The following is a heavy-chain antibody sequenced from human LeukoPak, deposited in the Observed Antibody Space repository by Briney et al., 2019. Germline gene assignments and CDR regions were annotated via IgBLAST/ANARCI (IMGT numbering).Heavy chain of an antibody. D-gene: IGHD6-19*01. CDR1: GFTFATYG. CDR3: VGDPPQSGWAFAY. J-gene: IGHJ4*02. V-gene: IGHV3-33*01. CDR2: IWSDETHK. Sequence: GRSLRLSCAASGFTFATYGMHWVRQAPGKGLEWVAFIWSDETHKYYADSVKDRFNISRDNSKNTLFLEMNDLRAEDTAVYYCVGDPPQSGWAFAYWGQGILVAVSS.